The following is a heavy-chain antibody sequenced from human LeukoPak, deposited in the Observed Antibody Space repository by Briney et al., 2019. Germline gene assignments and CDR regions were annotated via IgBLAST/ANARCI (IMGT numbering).Heavy chain of an antibody. J-gene: IGHJ4*02. V-gene: IGHV3-23*01. CDR3: AKDDNYLRSSGYLIPIDF. Sequence: GGSLRLSCAASGFTFSRNAMNWVRQAPGKGLEWVAADRGNGLGTYYADSVKGRFNISRDNSGNTLYLQMNSLRIEDTSFYYCAKDDNYLRSSGYLIPIDFWGQGTLVTVSS. CDR2: DRGNGLGT. CDR1: GFTFSRNA. D-gene: IGHD3-22*01.